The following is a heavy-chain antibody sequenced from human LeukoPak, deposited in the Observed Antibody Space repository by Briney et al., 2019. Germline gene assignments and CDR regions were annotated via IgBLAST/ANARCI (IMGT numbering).Heavy chain of an antibody. D-gene: IGHD3-10*01. V-gene: IGHV5-51*01. CDR1: GYSFTSHW. CDR3: ARVLYYGSGSSYFDY. CDR2: IYPGDSNT. Sequence: GESLKISCKGSGYSFTSHWIGWVRQMPGKGLEWMGIIYPGDSNTRYSPSFQGQVVISADKSISTANLQWGSLKASDTAMYYCARVLYYGSGSSYFDYWGQGTLVTVSS. J-gene: IGHJ4*02.